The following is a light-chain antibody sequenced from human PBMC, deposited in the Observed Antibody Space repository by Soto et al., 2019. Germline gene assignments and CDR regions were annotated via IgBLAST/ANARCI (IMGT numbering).Light chain of an antibody. Sequence: DIQMTQSPSSLSASVGDRVTITCRASQNISIYLNWYQQKLGKAPKLLIYTVSNLQSGVPSRFSADGSGTDFTLTISSMQPEDFATYYCQQSSRTPPFTFVPGTKVDIK. CDR1: QNISIY. CDR2: TVS. V-gene: IGKV1-39*01. J-gene: IGKJ3*01. CDR3: QQSSRTPPFT.